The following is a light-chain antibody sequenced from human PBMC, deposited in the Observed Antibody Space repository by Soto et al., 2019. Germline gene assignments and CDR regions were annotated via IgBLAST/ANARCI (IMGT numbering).Light chain of an antibody. CDR1: SRDVGSYNL. CDR2: EGS. J-gene: IGLJ2*01. Sequence: QSALTQPASVSGSPGQSITISCTGTSRDVGSYNLVSWYQQHPGKAPKLMIYEGSKRPSGVSNRFSGSKSGNTASLTISGFQAEDEADYSCCSYTGSSAFVLFGGGTKLTVL. V-gene: IGLV2-23*01. CDR3: CSYTGSSAFVL.